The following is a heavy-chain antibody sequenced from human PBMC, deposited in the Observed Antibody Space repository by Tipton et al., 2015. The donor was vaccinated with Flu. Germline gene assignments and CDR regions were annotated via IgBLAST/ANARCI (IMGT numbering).Heavy chain of an antibody. J-gene: IGHJ4*02. V-gene: IGHV4-59*08. CDR3: ARHFYDSSGYYCLDY. D-gene: IGHD3-22*01. CDR1: TGSVSGYY. Sequence: TLSLTCDVSTGSVSGYYWSWIRQSPKRGLEWIGYIHYTGSTNYNPSLKSRVSMSVDTSKTQFSLKMTSLTAADTAVYYCARHFYDSSGYYCLDYWGQGLLVTVSS. CDR2: IHYTGST.